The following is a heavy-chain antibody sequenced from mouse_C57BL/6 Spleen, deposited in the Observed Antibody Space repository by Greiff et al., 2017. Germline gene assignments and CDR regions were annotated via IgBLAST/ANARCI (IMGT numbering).Heavy chain of an antibody. CDR1: GFTFSSYA. CDR3: TRGGYYGTPFAY. D-gene: IGHD2-1*01. Sequence: EVKLVESGEGLVKPGGSLKLSCAASGFTFSSYAMSWVRQTPEKRLEWVAYISSGGDYIYYADTVKGRFTISRDNARNTLYLQMSSLKSEDTAMYYCTRGGYYGTPFAYWGQGTLVTVSA. CDR2: ISSGGDYI. J-gene: IGHJ3*01. V-gene: IGHV5-9-1*02.